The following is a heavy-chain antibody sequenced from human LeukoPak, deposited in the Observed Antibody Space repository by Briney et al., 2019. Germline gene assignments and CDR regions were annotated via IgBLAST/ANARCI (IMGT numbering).Heavy chain of an antibody. D-gene: IGHD1-26*01. CDR2: ISSTGGST. J-gene: IGHJ4*02. CDR1: GFTFSSHA. V-gene: IGHV3-23*01. CDR3: ARRGGDSGGYYAAYFGY. Sequence: GGSLRLSCAASGFTFSSHAMNWVRQAPGKGLEWVAIISSTGGSTYYTDSVKGRFTISRDNSKNTLYLQMNSLRAEDTAVYYCARRGGDSGGYYAAYFGYWGQGTLVTVSS.